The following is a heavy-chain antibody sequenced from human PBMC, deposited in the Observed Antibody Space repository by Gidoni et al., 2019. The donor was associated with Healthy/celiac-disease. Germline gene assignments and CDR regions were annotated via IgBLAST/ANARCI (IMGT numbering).Heavy chain of an antibody. CDR1: GFPFSSDA. CDR2: IRGSGGST. J-gene: IGHJ4*02. V-gene: IGHV3-23*04. CDR3: AKGFYYDSSGYYGLDY. D-gene: IGHD3-22*01. Sequence: EVQLVESGGGLVQPGGSLRLSCAASGFPFSSDARSWVRQAPGKGLGWVSAIRGSGGSTYYADSVKGLFTISRDNSTNPLYLQMNSLRAEDTAVYYCAKGFYYDSSGYYGLDYWGQGTLVTVSS.